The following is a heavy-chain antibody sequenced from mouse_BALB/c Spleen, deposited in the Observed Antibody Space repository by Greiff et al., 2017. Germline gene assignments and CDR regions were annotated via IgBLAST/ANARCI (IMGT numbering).Heavy chain of an antibody. CDR1: GYSITSDYA. J-gene: IGHJ2*01. CDR3: ARSGATMITYYFDY. D-gene: IGHD2-4*01. V-gene: IGHV3-2*02. Sequence: EVKLVESGPGLVKPSQSLSLTCTVTGYSITSDYAWNWIRQFPGNKLEWMGYISYSGSTSYNPSLKSRISITRDTSKNQFFLQLNSVTTEDTATYYCARSGATMITYYFDYWGQGTTLTVSS. CDR2: ISYSGST.